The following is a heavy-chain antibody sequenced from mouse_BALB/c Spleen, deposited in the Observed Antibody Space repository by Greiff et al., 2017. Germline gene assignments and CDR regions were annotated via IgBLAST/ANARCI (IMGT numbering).Heavy chain of an antibody. D-gene: IGHD2-4*01. CDR3: ARYDYDDAY. CDR1: GYTFTSYW. J-gene: IGHJ3*01. V-gene: IGHV1-87*01. Sequence: QVQLQQSGAELARPGASVKLSCKASGYTFTSYWMQWVKQRPGQGLEWIGAIYPGDGDTRYTQKFKGKATLTADKSSSTAYMQLSSLASEDSAVYYCARYDYDDAYWGQGTLVTVSA. CDR2: IYPGDGDT.